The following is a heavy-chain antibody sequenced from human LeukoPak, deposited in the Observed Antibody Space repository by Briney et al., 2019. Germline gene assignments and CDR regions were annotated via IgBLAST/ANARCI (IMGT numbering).Heavy chain of an antibody. CDR3: VKGLSAYYYYDMDV. V-gene: IGHV3-23*01. J-gene: IGHJ6*02. D-gene: IGHD2-2*01. CDR1: GFTFSSYA. Sequence: GGALRLSCAASGFTFSSYAMSWVRQAPGKGLEWVSPVSGSGSGKYYADSVKGRFTISRDNSKNTLYLQMNSLRAEDTAVHYCVKGLSAYYYYDMDVWGQGTTVTVSS. CDR2: VSGSGSGK.